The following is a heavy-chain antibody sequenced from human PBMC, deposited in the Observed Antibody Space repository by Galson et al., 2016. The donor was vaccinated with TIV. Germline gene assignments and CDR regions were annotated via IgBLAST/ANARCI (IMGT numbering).Heavy chain of an antibody. J-gene: IGHJ2*01. Sequence: QSGAEVKKPGESLKISCKASGYNFMNYWIGWVRHMPGKGLEWMGIIYPGDSNTRYSPSFEGQVTISADMSINTAYLQWSSLKASDTAIYYCARHPRTTVVTLDCVSGLGGRAPLSTVSS. CDR2: IYPGDSNT. CDR3: ARHPRTTVVTLDCVSGL. CDR1: GYNFMNYW. V-gene: IGHV5-51*01. D-gene: IGHD4-23*01.